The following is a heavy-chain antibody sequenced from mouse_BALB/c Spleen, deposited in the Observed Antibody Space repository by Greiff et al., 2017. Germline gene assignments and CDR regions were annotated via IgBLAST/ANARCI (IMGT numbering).Heavy chain of an antibody. V-gene: IGHV3-8*02. J-gene: IGHJ1*01. Sequence: EVQLQESGPSLVKPSQTLSLTCSVTGDSITSGYWNWIRKFPGNKLEYMGYISYSGSTYYNPSLKSRISITRDTSKNQYYLQLNSVTTEDTATYYCARSDYGNYAWYFDVWGAGTTVTVSS. CDR3: ARSDYGNYAWYFDV. CDR1: GDSITSGY. D-gene: IGHD2-1*01. CDR2: ISYSGST.